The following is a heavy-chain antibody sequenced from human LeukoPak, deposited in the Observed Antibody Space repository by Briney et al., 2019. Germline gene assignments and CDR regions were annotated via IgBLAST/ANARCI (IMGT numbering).Heavy chain of an antibody. D-gene: IGHD2-15*01. CDR2: IYYTGST. CDR1: GGSISSYY. J-gene: IGHJ4*02. Sequence: PSETLSLTCTVSGGSISSYYWSWIRQPPGKGLEWIGYIYYTGSTNYNPSLKSRVTISVDTSKNQISLKLYSVTAADTAMYYCARDLGGSLDYWGQGTLVIVSS. V-gene: IGHV4-59*12. CDR3: ARDLGGSLDY.